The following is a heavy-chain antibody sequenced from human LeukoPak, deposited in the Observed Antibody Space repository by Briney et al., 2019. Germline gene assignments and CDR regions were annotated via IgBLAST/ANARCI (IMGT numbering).Heavy chain of an antibody. V-gene: IGHV4-38-2*02. CDR1: GYSISSGYY. CDR2: IYHSGST. D-gene: IGHD6-6*01. Sequence: SETLSLTCTVSGYSISSGYYWGWIRQPPGKGLEWIGSIYHSGSTYYNPSLKSRVTISVDTSKNQFSLKLSSVTAADTAVYYCARCYSSSSYGSFDPWGEGTLVTVSS. J-gene: IGHJ5*02. CDR3: ARCYSSSSYGSFDP.